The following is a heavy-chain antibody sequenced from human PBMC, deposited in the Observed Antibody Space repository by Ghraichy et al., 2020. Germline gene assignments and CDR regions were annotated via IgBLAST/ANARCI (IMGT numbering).Heavy chain of an antibody. D-gene: IGHD5-12*01. Sequence: SETLSLTCSVSGGSISSYYWSWIRQPPGKGLEWIGYIYYSGSTNYNPSLKSRVTISVDTSKNQFSLKLSSVTASDTAGYSCARASRGRRSGYDWGLGYYYYMDVWGKGTTVTVSS. V-gene: IGHV4-59*01. CDR2: IYYSGST. CDR1: GGSISSYY. CDR3: ARASRGRRSGYDWGLGYYYYMDV. J-gene: IGHJ6*03.